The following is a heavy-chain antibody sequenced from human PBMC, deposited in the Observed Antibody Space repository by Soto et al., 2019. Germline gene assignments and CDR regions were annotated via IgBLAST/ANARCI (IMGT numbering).Heavy chain of an antibody. J-gene: IGHJ4*01. V-gene: IGHV1-8*01. CDR1: GYTFTSYD. CDR3: AGGRDPSYYDSSRYSYPPDFDY. CDR2: MNPNSGNT. D-gene: IGHD3-22*01. Sequence: GASVKVSCKASGYTFTSYDINWVRQATGQGLEWMGWMNPNSGNTGYAQKFQGRVTMTRNTSISTAYMELSSLRSEDTAVYYCAGGRDPSYYDSSRYSYPPDFDYCGHGTLVTV.